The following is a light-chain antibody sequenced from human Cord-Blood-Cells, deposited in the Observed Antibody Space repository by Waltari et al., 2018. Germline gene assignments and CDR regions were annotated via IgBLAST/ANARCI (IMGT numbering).Light chain of an antibody. V-gene: IGLV2-23*01. Sequence: QSALTQPASVSGSPGQSITLSCTGTSSDVGSYNLLSWYQQHPGKAPKPMIYEGSKRPSGVSNRFSGSKSGNTASLTISGLQAEDEADYYCCSYAGSSTWVFGGGTKLTVL. CDR3: CSYAGSSTWV. CDR2: EGS. J-gene: IGLJ3*02. CDR1: SSDVGSYNL.